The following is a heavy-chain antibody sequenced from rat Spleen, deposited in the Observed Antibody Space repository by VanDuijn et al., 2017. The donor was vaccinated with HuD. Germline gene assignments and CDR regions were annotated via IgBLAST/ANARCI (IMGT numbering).Heavy chain of an antibody. CDR3: ATDGVYYDGSYPFVY. CDR2: ISPSGGST. V-gene: IGHV5-19*01. CDR1: GFTFSNYG. J-gene: IGHJ3*01. Sequence: EVQLVESGGGLVQPGRSLKLSCAASGFTFSNYGMHWIRQAPTKGLEWVASISPSGGSTYYRDSVKGRFTISRDNAKSTLYLQMDSLRSEDTATYYCATDGVYYDGSYPFVYWGQGTLVTVSS. D-gene: IGHD1-12*02.